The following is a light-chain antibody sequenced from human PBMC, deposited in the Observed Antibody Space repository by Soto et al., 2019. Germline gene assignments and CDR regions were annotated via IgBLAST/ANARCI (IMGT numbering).Light chain of an antibody. CDR2: GAS. J-gene: IGKJ5*01. V-gene: IGKV3-15*01. CDR1: QSFSSN. CDR3: QQYNDWPRT. Sequence: EIVMTQAPATLYMSPGERVTLSCRASQSFSSNLAWYQHKPGQAPRLLIYGASTTATDVPPRFSGSGSGTEFTLTISNLQSEDFAVYYCQQYNDWPRTFGQGTRLEIK.